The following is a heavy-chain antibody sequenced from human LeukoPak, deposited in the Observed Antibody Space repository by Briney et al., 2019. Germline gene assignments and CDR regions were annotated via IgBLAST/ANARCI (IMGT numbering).Heavy chain of an antibody. Sequence: PGGSLRLSCAASGFAFNNYAMNWVRQAPEKGLEWVSGISGSGGSTFYADSVKGRFTISRDNSKNTLYLQMNSLRAEDTAVYYCAKDFWSGYHSGYFDYWGQGTLVTVSS. J-gene: IGHJ4*02. D-gene: IGHD3-3*01. CDR3: AKDFWSGYHSGYFDY. V-gene: IGHV3-23*01. CDR1: GFAFNNYA. CDR2: ISGSGGST.